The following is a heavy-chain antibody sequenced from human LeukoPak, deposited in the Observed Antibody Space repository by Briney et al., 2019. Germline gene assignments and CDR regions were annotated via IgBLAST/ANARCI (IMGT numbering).Heavy chain of an antibody. J-gene: IGHJ4*02. CDR3: AKRLGYCSDGSCYFPY. V-gene: IGHV3-23*01. Sequence: GGSLRLSCAASGFTFSSSAMSWVRQAPGKGLEWVSAISNNGGYTYYADSVQGRFTISRDNSKSTLCLQMNSLRAEDTAVYYCAKRLGYCSDGSCYFPYWGQGTLVTVSS. CDR1: GFTFSSSA. D-gene: IGHD2-15*01. CDR2: ISNNGGYT.